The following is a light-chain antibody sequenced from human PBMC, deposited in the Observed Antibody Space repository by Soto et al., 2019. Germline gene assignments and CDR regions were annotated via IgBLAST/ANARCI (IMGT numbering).Light chain of an antibody. CDR3: QSFDKYLSAVV. V-gene: IGLV1-40*01. Sequence: QTVLTQPPSVSGAPGERVTISCTGSSSDIGAGYRVRWYQQVPGTAPKLLICDNTNRPSGVSVRFSGSKSGTSASLAISGLQAEDEADYYCQSFDKYLSAVVFGGGTQLTVL. J-gene: IGLJ2*01. CDR1: SSDIGAGYR. CDR2: DNT.